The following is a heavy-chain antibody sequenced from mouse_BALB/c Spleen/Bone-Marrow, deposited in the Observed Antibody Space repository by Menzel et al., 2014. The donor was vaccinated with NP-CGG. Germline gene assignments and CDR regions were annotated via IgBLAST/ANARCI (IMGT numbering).Heavy chain of an antibody. Sequence: VQLQQPGAELVKPGASVKLSCTASGFNIKDTYMHWVKQRPEQGLEWIGRIDPANGNTKYDPKFQGKATITADTSSNTAYPQLSSLTSEDTAVYYCARGTPYAMDYWGQGTSVTVSS. CDR1: GFNIKDTY. D-gene: IGHD2-14*01. J-gene: IGHJ4*01. V-gene: IGHV14-3*02. CDR2: IDPANGNT. CDR3: ARGTPYAMDY.